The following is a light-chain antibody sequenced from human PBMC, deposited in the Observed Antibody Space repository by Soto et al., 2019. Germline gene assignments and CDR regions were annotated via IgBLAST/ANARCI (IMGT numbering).Light chain of an antibody. J-gene: IGKJ5*01. Sequence: DIQMTQSPSSLSASVGDRVTITCQASQDISNYLNWYQQKPGKAPKLLIYDASNLETGVPSRFSGSGSGTDFTFTISSLPPEDIATYYCQQYDNLPSITFGHGTRLEIK. CDR3: QQYDNLPSIT. V-gene: IGKV1-33*01. CDR2: DAS. CDR1: QDISNY.